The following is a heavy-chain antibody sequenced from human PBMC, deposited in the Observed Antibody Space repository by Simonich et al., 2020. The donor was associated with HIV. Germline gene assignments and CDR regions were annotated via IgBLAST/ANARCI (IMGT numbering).Heavy chain of an antibody. CDR2: INLSGST. Sequence: QVQLQQWGAGLLKPSETLSLTCAVYGGSFSGYYWSWIRQPPGKGLEWIGEINLSGSTNYNPPLKSRVTISVDKSKNQFSLKVNSVTAADTAVYYCATAAASHSGSYGGYYYYGMDVWGQGTTVTVSS. CDR1: GGSFSGYY. V-gene: IGHV4-34*01. J-gene: IGHJ6*02. D-gene: IGHD1-26*01. CDR3: ATAAASHSGSYGGYYYYGMDV.